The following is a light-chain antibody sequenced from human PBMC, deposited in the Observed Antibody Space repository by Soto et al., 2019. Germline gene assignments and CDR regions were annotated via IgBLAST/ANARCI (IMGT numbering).Light chain of an antibody. V-gene: IGKV3-11*01. CDR3: QQHSHWPPWT. CDR2: GAS. J-gene: IGKJ1*01. Sequence: VLTQSPATLSLSPGERATLSCRASENVRTFVDWYQQKPGQAPRLLIYGASNSATDIPARFSGSGSWTDFTLTISNLEPEDFAVYYCQQHSHWPPWTFGQGTRVEIQ. CDR1: ENVRTF.